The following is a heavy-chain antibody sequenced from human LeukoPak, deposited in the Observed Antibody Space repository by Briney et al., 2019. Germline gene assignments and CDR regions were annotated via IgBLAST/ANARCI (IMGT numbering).Heavy chain of an antibody. CDR2: IKQDGSEK. V-gene: IGHV3-7*01. CDR1: GFTFNSYW. J-gene: IGHJ4*02. D-gene: IGHD4-17*01. Sequence: PGGSLRLSCAASGFTFNSYWMSWVRQAPGKGLEWVANIKQDGSEKYYVDSVKGRFTISRDNAKNSVYLQMNSLRAEDTAVYYCARDGASDYGDYAYFDYWGQGTLVTVSS. CDR3: ARDGASDYGDYAYFDY.